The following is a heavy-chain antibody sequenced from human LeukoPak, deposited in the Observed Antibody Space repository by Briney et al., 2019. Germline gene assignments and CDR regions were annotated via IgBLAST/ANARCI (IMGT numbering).Heavy chain of an antibody. Sequence: PSETLSLTCAVYGGSFSGYYWNWIRQPPGKGLEWIGEINQSGSTNYNPSLKSRVTISFDTSKNQFSLKLSSVTAADTAVYYCASQLALYGDNGMSFDYWGQGTLVTVSS. CDR3: ASQLALYGDNGMSFDY. V-gene: IGHV4-34*01. CDR1: GGSFSGYY. CDR2: INQSGST. D-gene: IGHD4-17*01. J-gene: IGHJ4*02.